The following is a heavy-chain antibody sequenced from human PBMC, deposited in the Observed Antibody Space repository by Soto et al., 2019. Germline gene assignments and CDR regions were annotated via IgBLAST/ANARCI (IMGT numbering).Heavy chain of an antibody. V-gene: IGHV1-2*02. J-gene: IGHJ6*02. Sequence: ASVKLSVKPAASTLTDYYIHWGRKAPGQGLEWMGWINPNSGATNYAQKFQGRVTMTRDTSISTAYMELSRLRSDDTAVYYCARDLVPAAISFYGMDVWGQGTTVTSP. CDR1: ASTLTDYY. CDR2: INPNSGAT. CDR3: ARDLVPAAISFYGMDV. D-gene: IGHD2-2*01.